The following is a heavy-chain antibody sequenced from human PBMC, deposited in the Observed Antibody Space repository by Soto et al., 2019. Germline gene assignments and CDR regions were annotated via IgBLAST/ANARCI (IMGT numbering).Heavy chain of an antibody. J-gene: IGHJ3*02. CDR3: AGERGNRPVAGSAAFEI. Sequence: QVQLVQSGAEVKKPGSSVKVSCKASGGTFSTTAFSWVRQAPGQGLEWVGGIVPMFDTPVYAQKCQDRVTITADGYTTTAYMEVRSLTSDDPAVYFCAGERGNRPVAGSAAFEIWGQGTQVTVSS. D-gene: IGHD6-19*01. CDR1: GGTFSTTA. CDR2: IVPMFDTP. V-gene: IGHV1-69*01.